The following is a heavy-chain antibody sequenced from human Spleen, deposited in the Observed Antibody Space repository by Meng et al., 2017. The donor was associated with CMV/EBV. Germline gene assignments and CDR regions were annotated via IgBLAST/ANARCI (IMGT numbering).Heavy chain of an antibody. CDR3: AGGKSGSSSDALEI. CDR2: IYVGGST. J-gene: IGHJ3*02. D-gene: IGHD6-6*01. Sequence: GESLKISCAASGFIVSTNYMSWVRQAPGKGLEWVSMIYVGGSTFYADSVKGRFTISRDDSKNTLYFEMNNLRPEDTALYYCAGGKSGSSSDALEIWGQGTLVTVS. CDR1: GFIVSTNY. V-gene: IGHV3-53*01.